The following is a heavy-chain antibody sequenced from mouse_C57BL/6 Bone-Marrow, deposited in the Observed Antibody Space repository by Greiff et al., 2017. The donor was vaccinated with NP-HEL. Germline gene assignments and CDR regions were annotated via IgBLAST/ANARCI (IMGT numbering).Heavy chain of an antibody. CDR1: GYAFSSSW. CDR2: IYPGDGDT. Sequence: QVQLKQSGPELVKPGASVKISCKASGYAFSSSWMNWVKQRPGKGLEWIGRIYPGDGDTNYNGKFKGKATLTADKSSSTAYMQLSSLTSEDSAVYFCATGPTVVGGDYWGKGTTLTVSS. CDR3: ATGPTVVGGDY. D-gene: IGHD1-1*01. V-gene: IGHV1-82*01. J-gene: IGHJ2*01.